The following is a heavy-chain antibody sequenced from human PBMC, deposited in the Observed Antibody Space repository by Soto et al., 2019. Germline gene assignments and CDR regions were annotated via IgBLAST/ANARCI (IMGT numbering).Heavy chain of an antibody. CDR1: GFTVSSNY. CDR2: IYSGGST. Sequence: GGSLRLSCAASGFTVSSNYMSWVRQAPGKGLEWVSVIYSGGSTYYADSVKGRFTISRDNSKNTLYLQMNSLRAEDTAVYYCARFYDFWSGPNYYYYGMDVWGQGTTVTVSS. D-gene: IGHD3-3*01. V-gene: IGHV3-53*01. J-gene: IGHJ6*02. CDR3: ARFYDFWSGPNYYYYGMDV.